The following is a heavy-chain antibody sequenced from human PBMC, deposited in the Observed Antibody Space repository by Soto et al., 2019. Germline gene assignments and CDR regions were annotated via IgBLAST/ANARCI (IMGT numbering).Heavy chain of an antibody. Sequence: PGESLKISCKGSGYSFTSYWISWVRQMPGKGLEWMGRIDPSDSYTNYSPSFQGHVTISADKSIRTAYLQWSSLKASDTAMYYCTRDLDYGGNSDSIDIWGQGTMVTVSS. J-gene: IGHJ3*02. CDR3: TRDLDYGGNSDSIDI. V-gene: IGHV5-10-1*01. CDR2: IDPSDSYT. D-gene: IGHD4-17*01. CDR1: GYSFTSYW.